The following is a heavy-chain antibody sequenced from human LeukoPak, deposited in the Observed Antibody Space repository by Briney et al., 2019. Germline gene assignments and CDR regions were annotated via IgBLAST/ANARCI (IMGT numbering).Heavy chain of an antibody. CDR2: ISHSVSDV. J-gene: IGHJ5*02. Sequence: GGSLRLSCAASGFTFSDYYMSWIRQAPGKGLEWVSYISHSVSDVQYADSVKGRFTISRDNARNSLYLQMNSLRAEDTAVYYCARALALTYYYDSSGFNWFDPWGQGTLVTVSS. D-gene: IGHD3-22*01. CDR1: GFTFSDYY. V-gene: IGHV3-11*04. CDR3: ARALALTYYYDSSGFNWFDP.